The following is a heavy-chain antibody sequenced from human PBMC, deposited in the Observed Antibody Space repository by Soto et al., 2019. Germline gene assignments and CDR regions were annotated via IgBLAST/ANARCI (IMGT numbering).Heavy chain of an antibody. D-gene: IGHD6-19*01. V-gene: IGHV4-59*01. CDR2: LDFTWST. CDR3: GRGQRTGWYGLAR. CDR1: GGSISYYY. J-gene: IGHJ4*02. Sequence: SETLSLTCTVSGGSISYYYWSWIRQPPGKGLEWIGYLDFTWSTNYNPSLKSRVTISRDTSKNQFSLKLTSVTAADTAVYYCGRGQRTGWYGLARGGQGSRVTVS.